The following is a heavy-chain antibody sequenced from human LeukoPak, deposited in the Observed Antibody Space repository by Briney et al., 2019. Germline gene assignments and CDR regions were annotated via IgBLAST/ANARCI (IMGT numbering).Heavy chain of an antibody. J-gene: IGHJ5*02. D-gene: IGHD3-22*01. CDR3: ATDFYDST. CDR1: GLTVTNAW. V-gene: IGHV3-15*04. CDR2: IASKTDGGTT. Sequence: GGSLRLSCAASGLTVTNAWMNWVRQAPGKGLEWVGCIASKTDGGTTDYAAPVKGRFTISRDDSKNTLFLQMNSLQTEDTAVYYCATDFYDSTWGRGTLVTVSS.